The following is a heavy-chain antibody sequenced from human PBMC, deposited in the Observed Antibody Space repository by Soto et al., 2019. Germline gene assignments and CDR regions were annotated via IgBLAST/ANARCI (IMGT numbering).Heavy chain of an antibody. D-gene: IGHD1-26*01. V-gene: IGHV4-30-4*01. CDR2: TYYDGTT. CDR1: RGSINSGDYF. Sequence: PSETLSLTCSVSRGSINSGDYFWSWIRQAPGKGLEWIGYTYYDGTTYYSPSLKRRVTVSVDTPKNKFFLKVNSVTAADTAVYYCGRVGRRDGNSSPGRFETWGQGIPVTVSS. J-gene: IGHJ5*02. CDR3: GRVGRRDGNSSPGRFET.